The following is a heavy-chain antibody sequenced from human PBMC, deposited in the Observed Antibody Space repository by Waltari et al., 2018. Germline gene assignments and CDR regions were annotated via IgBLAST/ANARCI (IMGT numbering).Heavy chain of an antibody. CDR1: GGSFSGYY. D-gene: IGHD2-21*02. CDR2: INHSGST. CDR3: ARGHDGGGNSGVFRFDY. J-gene: IGHJ4*02. V-gene: IGHV4-34*01. Sequence: QVQLQQWGAGLLKPSETLSLTCAVYGGSFSGYYWSWIRQPPGKGLEWIGEINHSGSTNYNPSRKSRVTISVDTSKNQFSLKLSSVTAADTAVYYCARGHDGGGNSGVFRFDYWGQGTLVTVSS.